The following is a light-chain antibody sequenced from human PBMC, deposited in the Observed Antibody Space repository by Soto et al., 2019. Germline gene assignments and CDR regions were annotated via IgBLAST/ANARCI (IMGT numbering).Light chain of an antibody. CDR2: GAD. V-gene: IGKV3-20*01. J-gene: IGKJ5*01. Sequence: DTVFTQSPVTLSLSPGETCSVTCISSHSVSSTFLAWYQQKPGQAPTLLIYGADTRATGIPDRFSGSGFGTHFTLTISSLEPEDFAMYYCQQSASSVTFGQGTRLEIK. CDR3: QQSASSVT. CDR1: HSVSSTF.